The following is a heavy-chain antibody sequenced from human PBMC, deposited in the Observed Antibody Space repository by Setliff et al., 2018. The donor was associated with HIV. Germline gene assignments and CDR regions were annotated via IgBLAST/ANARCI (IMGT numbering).Heavy chain of an antibody. CDR3: AKDRSYLGGGMDV. CDR1: GFSFSAYG. V-gene: IGHV3-74*01. CDR2: ISSDGIYT. Sequence: GGSLRLSCAASGFSFSAYGMHWVRQTPGKGLVWVAHISSDGIYTDHADSVKGRFTISRDNSKDTLHLQMNSLRAEDTAVYYCAKDRSYLGGGMDVWGQGTTVTVSS. D-gene: IGHD3-16*01. J-gene: IGHJ6*02.